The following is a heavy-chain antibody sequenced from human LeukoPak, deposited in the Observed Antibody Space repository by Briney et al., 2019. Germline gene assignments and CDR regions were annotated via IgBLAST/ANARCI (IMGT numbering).Heavy chain of an antibody. D-gene: IGHD2-15*01. V-gene: IGHV4-4*07. CDR1: GGSINNYY. CDR2: IYTRGST. Sequence: SETLSLTCTVSGGSINNYYWSWIRQPAGKGLEWIGRIYTRGSTNYNPSLKSRVTMSVDTSKNQFSLKLSSVTAADTAVYYCARGRYCSADICSGGDAFDIWGQGAMVSVSS. CDR3: ARGRYCSADICSGGDAFDI. J-gene: IGHJ3*02.